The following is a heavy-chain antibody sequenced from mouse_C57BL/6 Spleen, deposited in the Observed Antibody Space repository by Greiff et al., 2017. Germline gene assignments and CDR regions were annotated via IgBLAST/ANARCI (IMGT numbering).Heavy chain of an antibody. CDR2: IWGVGST. CDR1: GFSLTSYG. V-gene: IGHV2-6*01. CDR3: ASGGGSSPFAY. J-gene: IGHJ3*01. D-gene: IGHD1-1*01. Sequence: VKLVESGPGLVAPSQSLSITCTVSGFSLTSYGVDWVRQSPGKGLEWLGVIWGVGSTNYNSALKSRLSISKDNSKSQVFLKMNSLQTDDTAMYYCASGGGSSPFAYWGQGTLVTVSA.